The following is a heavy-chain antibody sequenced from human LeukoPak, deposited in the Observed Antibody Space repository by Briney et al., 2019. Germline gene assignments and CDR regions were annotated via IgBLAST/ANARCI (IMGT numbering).Heavy chain of an antibody. CDR3: ARGLGVSSPDY. J-gene: IGHJ4*02. Sequence: PSETLSLTCAVYGGSFSGYYWSWIRQPPGKGLEWIGEINHSGSTNYNPSLKSRVTISVDKSKNQFSLKLSSVTAADTAVYYCARGLGVSSPDYWGQGTLVTVSS. D-gene: IGHD3-3*02. CDR1: GGSFSGYY. CDR2: INHSGST. V-gene: IGHV4-34*01.